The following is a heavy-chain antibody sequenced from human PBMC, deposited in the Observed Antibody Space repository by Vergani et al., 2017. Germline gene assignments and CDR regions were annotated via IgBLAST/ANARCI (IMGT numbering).Heavy chain of an antibody. V-gene: IGHV4-39*01. J-gene: IGHJ4*02. CDR1: GDSVISTDYH. CDR2: MDYSGST. CDR3: ASKRGACRAAYCHSYDF. D-gene: IGHD2-15*01. Sequence: QVQLQESGPGLVKPSETLSLTCTVSGDSVISTDYHWGWIRHPPGKGLEWIGSMDYSGSTSYNPSLESRISISVETPKNQFSLRLTSVTAADTAVYYCASKRGACRAAYCHSYDFWGPGTLVGVSS.